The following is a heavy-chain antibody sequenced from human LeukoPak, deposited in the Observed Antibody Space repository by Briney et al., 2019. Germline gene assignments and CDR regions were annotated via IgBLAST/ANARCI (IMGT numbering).Heavy chain of an antibody. Sequence: GESLRLSCAASGLTFSKYWMLWVRQAPAKGLESVSRINTDGTVTTYADSVKGRFTVSRDNADNTMFLQMNSVRDEDTAVYYCATKQWLAPPPDSWGQGTPVTVSS. CDR1: GLTFSKYW. V-gene: IGHV3-74*01. CDR2: INTDGTVT. J-gene: IGHJ4*02. CDR3: ATKQWLAPPPDS. D-gene: IGHD6-19*01.